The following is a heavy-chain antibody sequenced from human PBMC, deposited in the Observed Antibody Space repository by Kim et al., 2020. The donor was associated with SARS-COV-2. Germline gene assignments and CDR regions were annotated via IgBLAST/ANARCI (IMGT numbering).Heavy chain of an antibody. CDR2: IYYSGST. CDR1: GGSISSSSYY. Sequence: SETLSLTCTVSGGSISSSSYYWGWIRQPPGKGLEWIGSIYYSGSTYYNTSLKSRVTISVDTSKNQFSLKLSSVTAADTAVYYCASPDPYSEGHEYFLHWGAGAPCTVSS. CDR3: ASPDPYSEGHEYFLH. J-gene: IGHJ1*01. V-gene: IGHV4-39*01. D-gene: IGHD6-13*01.